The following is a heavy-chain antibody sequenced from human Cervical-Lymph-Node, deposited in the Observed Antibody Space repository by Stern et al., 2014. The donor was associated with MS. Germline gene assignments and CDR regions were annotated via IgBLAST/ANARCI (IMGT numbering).Heavy chain of an antibody. V-gene: IGHV1-69*09. Sequence: MQLVESGAEVKKPGSSVKVSCKLSGGTFGTYTISWVRQAPGQGLEGMDRIIPILALVNYAQKFQGRVTITADKSTSTAYMELNSLRSEDTAVYYCARDLPAYGDYYGMGVWGQGTAVTVSS. D-gene: IGHD4-17*01. CDR1: GGTFGTYT. J-gene: IGHJ6*02. CDR2: IIPILALV. CDR3: ARDLPAYGDYYGMGV.